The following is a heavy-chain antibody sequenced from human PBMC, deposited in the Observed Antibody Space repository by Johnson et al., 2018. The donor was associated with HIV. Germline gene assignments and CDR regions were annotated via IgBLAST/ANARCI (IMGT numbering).Heavy chain of an antibody. J-gene: IGHJ3*02. Sequence: MQLVESGGGLVQPGGSLRLSCAASGFTVSSNYMSWVRQAPGKGLEWVLVIYSGGSTYYADPVKGRFTISRDNSKNTLYLQMNSLRAEDTAVYYCARWGVVTPHAFDIWGQGTMVTVSS. CDR2: IYSGGST. CDR1: GFTVSSNY. D-gene: IGHD4-23*01. V-gene: IGHV3-66*02. CDR3: ARWGVVTPHAFDI.